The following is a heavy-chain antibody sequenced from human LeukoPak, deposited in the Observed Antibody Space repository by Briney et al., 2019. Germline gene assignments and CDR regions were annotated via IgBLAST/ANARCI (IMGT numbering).Heavy chain of an antibody. D-gene: IGHD1/OR15-1a*01. CDR2: ISYDGSNK. CDR3: AKEPRWEQLHSFDI. J-gene: IGHJ3*02. Sequence: GGSLRLSCAASGFTFSSYAIHWVRQAPGKGLEWVTLISYDGSNKYYADSVKGRFTISRDNSKNTLYLQMNSLRPEDTAVYYCAKEPRWEQLHSFDIWGQGTTVTVSS. V-gene: IGHV3-30-3*01. CDR1: GFTFSSYA.